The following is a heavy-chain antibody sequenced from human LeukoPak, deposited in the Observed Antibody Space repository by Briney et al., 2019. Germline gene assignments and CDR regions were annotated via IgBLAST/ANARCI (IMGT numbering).Heavy chain of an antibody. V-gene: IGHV1-69-2*01. Sequence: ASVKVSCKASGGTFSSYAISWVQQAPGKGLEWMGLVDPEDGETIYAEKFQGRVTITADTSTDTAYMELSSLRSEDTAVYYCATDGEGYNNWFDPWGQGTLVTVSS. CDR3: ATDGEGYNNWFDP. CDR2: VDPEDGET. CDR1: GGTFSSYA. J-gene: IGHJ5*02. D-gene: IGHD1-1*01.